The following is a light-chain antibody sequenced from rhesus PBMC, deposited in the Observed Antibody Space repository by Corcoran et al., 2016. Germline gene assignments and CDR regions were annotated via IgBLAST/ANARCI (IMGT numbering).Light chain of an antibody. J-gene: IGLJ1*01. CDR1: SSDIGGYNY. CDR3: GSYASSRTYI. CDR2: EVS. V-gene: IGLV2-13*03. Sequence: QAAPTQSPSVSGSPGQSVTISCTGTSSDIGGYNYVSSYQKHPGKAPKLILYEVSKRPSGVSDRFSGSKSANTASLTISGLPAADEAEYYGGSYASSRTYIFGTGARLTVL.